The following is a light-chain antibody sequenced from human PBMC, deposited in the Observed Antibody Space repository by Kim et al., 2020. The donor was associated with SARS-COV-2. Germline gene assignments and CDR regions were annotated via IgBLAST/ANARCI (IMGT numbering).Light chain of an antibody. V-gene: IGLV3-1*01. CDR2: QDS. CDR3: QAWDSSTVV. Sequence: SYELTQPPSVSVSPGQTASITCSGDKLGDKYACLYQQKPGQSPVLVIYQDSKRPSGIPERFSGPNSGNTATLTISGTQAMDEADYYCQAWDSSTVVFGGG. CDR1: KLGDKY. J-gene: IGLJ2*01.